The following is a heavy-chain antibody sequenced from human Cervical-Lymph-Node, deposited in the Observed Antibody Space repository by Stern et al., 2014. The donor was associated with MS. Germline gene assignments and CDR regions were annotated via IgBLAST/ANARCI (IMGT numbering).Heavy chain of an antibody. V-gene: IGHV1-46*01. CDR2: INPSGDSA. Sequence: MQLVKSGAEVKKPGASVRVSCKASGYTFTSHYMHWVRKAPGQGLEWVGIINPSGDSASYAQKFQGRDTMTRDTSTSTVYMELSSLRSEDTAVYDCASGTGSKRPTGNYWGQGTLVTVSS. CDR3: ASGTGSKRPTGNY. J-gene: IGHJ4*02. D-gene: IGHD3/OR15-3a*01. CDR1: GYTFTSHY.